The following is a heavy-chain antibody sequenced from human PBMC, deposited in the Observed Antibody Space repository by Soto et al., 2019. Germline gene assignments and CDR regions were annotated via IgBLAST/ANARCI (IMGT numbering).Heavy chain of an antibody. J-gene: IGHJ6*02. CDR2: ISSSDGRT. CDR3: AKVGSSWPNYYYYGMDV. D-gene: IGHD6-19*01. CDR1: TFSFSDYA. Sequence: EVQLLESGGGLVQPGGSLRLSCAAPTFSFSDYAMTWVRQAPGKGLEWVSAISSSDGRTYYADSVRGRFTISRDNSKNTLFLQMNSLRVEDTAVYYCAKVGSSWPNYYYYGMDVWGQGTTVTVSS. V-gene: IGHV3-23*01.